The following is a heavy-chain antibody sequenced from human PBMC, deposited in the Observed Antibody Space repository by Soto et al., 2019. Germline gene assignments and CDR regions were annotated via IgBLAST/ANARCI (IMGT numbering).Heavy chain of an antibody. CDR2: IIPMFGKA. CDR1: GGTFSSYA. D-gene: IGHD4-17*01. J-gene: IGHJ3*02. CDR3: ARGRYTSPGRLRWDNAFDT. V-gene: IGHV1-69*01. Sequence: QVQPVQSGAEVKKPGSSVKVSCKASGGTFSSYAINWVRQAPGQGLEWMGGIIPMFGKANYAQKFQGRVTITADESRSTAYMELSGLRSEDTAVYFCARGRYTSPGRLRWDNAFDTWGHGTMVTVSS.